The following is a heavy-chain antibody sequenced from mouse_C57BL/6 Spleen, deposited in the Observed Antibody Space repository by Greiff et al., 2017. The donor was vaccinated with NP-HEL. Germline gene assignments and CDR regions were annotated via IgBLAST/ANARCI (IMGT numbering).Heavy chain of an antibody. Sequence: VQLQQPGAELVMPGASVKLSCKASGYTFTSYWMHWVKQRPGQGLEWIGEIDPSDSYTNYNQKFKGKSTLTVDKSSSTAYMQLSSLTSEDFAVYYCARRGNYYDWYFDVWGTGTTVTVSS. J-gene: IGHJ1*03. CDR3: ARRGNYYDWYFDV. CDR2: IDPSDSYT. V-gene: IGHV1-69*01. CDR1: GYTFTSYW. D-gene: IGHD1-1*01.